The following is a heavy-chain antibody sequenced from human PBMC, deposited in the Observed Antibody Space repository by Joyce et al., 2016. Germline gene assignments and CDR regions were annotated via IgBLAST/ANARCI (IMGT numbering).Heavy chain of an antibody. V-gene: IGHV5-51*01. J-gene: IGHJ4*02. Sequence: VPLVQSGAEVKKPGESLKISCKGSGYSFTSYWIGWVRQMPGKGLEWRGIIYPDDPDIRNSPSFQGQGTISADKSISTAYLQGSSLKASDTAMYYCARRGIAAAGTGDFDYWGQGTLVTVSS. D-gene: IGHD6-13*01. CDR3: ARRGIAAAGTGDFDY. CDR1: GYSFTSYW. CDR2: IYPDDPDI.